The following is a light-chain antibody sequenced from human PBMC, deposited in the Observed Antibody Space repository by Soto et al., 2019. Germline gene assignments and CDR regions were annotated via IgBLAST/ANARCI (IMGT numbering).Light chain of an antibody. J-gene: IGKJ4*01. Sequence: EIVMTQSPATLSVSPGERATLSCGASQSVDNNLAWYQQRPGQAPRLLIYGTSTRATSIPARFSGSGSGTDFTLTISSLQSEEFAVYYCQQYNNWPLTFGGGTKVDIK. V-gene: IGKV3-15*01. CDR2: GTS. CDR1: QSVDNN. CDR3: QQYNNWPLT.